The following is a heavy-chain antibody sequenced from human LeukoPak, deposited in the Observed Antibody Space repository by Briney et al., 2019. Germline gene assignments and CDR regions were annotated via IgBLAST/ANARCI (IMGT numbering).Heavy chain of an antibody. D-gene: IGHD3-16*01. CDR1: GFTLSNAW. Sequence: GGSLRLSCAASGFTLSNAWMSWVRQAPGKGRGWVGRIKSKTEGGTTDYAAPVKCRFTSPRDNSNNTLYLHMNSLKTDDTAVYYCTTDQRGGDRYAFDIWGQGTMVTVSS. CDR3: TTDQRGGDRYAFDI. J-gene: IGHJ3*02. V-gene: IGHV3-15*01. CDR2: IKSKTEGGTT.